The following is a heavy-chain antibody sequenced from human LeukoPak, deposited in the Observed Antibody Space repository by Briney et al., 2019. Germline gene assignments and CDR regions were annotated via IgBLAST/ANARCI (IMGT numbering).Heavy chain of an antibody. V-gene: IGHV4-34*01. D-gene: IGHD3-10*01. CDR1: GGSFSGYY. CDR3: ARGFRPGPRFGELYY. Sequence: SETLSLTCAVYGGSFSGYYWSWIRQPPGKGLEWTGEINHSGSTNYNPSLKSRVTISVDTSKNQFSLKLSSVTAADTAVYYCARGFRPGPRFGELYYWGQGTLVTVSS. J-gene: IGHJ4*02. CDR2: INHSGST.